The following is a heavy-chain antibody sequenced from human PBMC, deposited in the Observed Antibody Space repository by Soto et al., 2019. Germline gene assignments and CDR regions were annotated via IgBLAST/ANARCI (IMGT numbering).Heavy chain of an antibody. CDR2: IYYSGST. CDR3: ASGYCSGSSCYGY. Sequence: ASETLSLTCTVSGGSISSSSYYWGWIRQPPGKGLEWIGSIYYSGSTYYNPSLKSRVTISVDTSKTQFSLKLSAVTAADTAVYYCASGYCSGSSCYGYWGQGSQVTVSS. D-gene: IGHD2-15*01. CDR1: GGSISSSSYY. V-gene: IGHV4-39*01. J-gene: IGHJ4*02.